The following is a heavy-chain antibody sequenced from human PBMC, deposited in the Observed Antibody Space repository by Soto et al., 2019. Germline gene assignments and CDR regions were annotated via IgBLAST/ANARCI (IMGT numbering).Heavy chain of an antibody. CDR2: IDNNGVT. CDR3: GKILVGATGHTDADS. CDR1: GGSVYSNGHY. J-gene: IGHJ4*02. V-gene: IGHV4-39*01. D-gene: IGHD2-15*01. Sequence: SETLSLTCIVSGGSVYSNGHYLCLIRHPPGKGLEWIGSIDNNGVTNYNSSLKSRVTISRDTSKNQFSLRLTSVTAADTAVYYCGKILVGATGHTDADSWGPGTLVTVSS.